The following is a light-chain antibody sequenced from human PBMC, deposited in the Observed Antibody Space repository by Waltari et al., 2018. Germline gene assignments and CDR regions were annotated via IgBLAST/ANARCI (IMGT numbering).Light chain of an antibody. J-gene: IGLJ3*02. CDR3: CSYEGSSTVM. Sequence: QSALTQPASVSGSPGQSVTISCTGTSSYPQTLNYFPWYQEHPGKAPRVIIYEVTKRPSGVSNRFSGSKSGNTASLTISGLQDEDEADYYCCSYEGSSTVMFGGGTKVTVL. CDR1: SSYPQTLNY. V-gene: IGLV2-23*02. CDR2: EVT.